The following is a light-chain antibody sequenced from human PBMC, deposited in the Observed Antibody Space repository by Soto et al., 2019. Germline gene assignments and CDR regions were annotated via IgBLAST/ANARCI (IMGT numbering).Light chain of an antibody. CDR1: KLGDKY. CDR2: QDS. Sequence: SYELTQPPSVSVSPGQTASITCSGDKLGDKYACWYQQKPGQSPVLVIYQDSKRPSGIPERFSGSNSGNTATLTISGTQAMDEADYYCQAWDSSTAPFGTGTKVTVL. V-gene: IGLV3-1*01. J-gene: IGLJ1*01. CDR3: QAWDSSTAP.